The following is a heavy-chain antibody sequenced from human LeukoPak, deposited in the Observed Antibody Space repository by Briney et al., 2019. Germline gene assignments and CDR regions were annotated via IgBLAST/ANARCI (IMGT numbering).Heavy chain of an antibody. CDR3: ASHDYGDYSPLDY. CDR2: IKQAGSEK. CDR1: GFTFSKYW. D-gene: IGHD4-17*01. V-gene: IGHV3-7*01. Sequence: PGGSLRLSCAASGFTFSKYWMTWVRQAPGKGLEWVASIKQAGSEKYYVDSVKGRFIISRDNAKNSLYLQMNSLTAEDTAVYYCASHDYGDYSPLDYWGQGTLVTVSS. J-gene: IGHJ4*02.